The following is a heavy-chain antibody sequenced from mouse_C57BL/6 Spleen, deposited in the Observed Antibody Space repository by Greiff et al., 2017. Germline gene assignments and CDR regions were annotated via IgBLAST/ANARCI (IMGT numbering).Heavy chain of an antibody. J-gene: IGHJ2*01. CDR3: ARGLCDY. V-gene: IGHV5-16*01. Sequence: EVQLVESEGGLVKPGSSMQLSCTASGFTFSDYYMAWVRQVPEKGLEWVANINYDGSSTYYLDSLKSRFIISRDNAKNMLYLQMSSLKSEDTATYYCARGLCDYWGQGTTLTVSS. D-gene: IGHD2-3*01. CDR1: GFTFSDYY. CDR2: INYDGSST.